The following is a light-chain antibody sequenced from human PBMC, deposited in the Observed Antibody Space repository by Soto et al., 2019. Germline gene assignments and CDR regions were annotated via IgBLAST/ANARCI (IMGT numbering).Light chain of an antibody. J-gene: IGKJ2*01. CDR1: QSISSY. V-gene: IGKV1-39*01. CDR3: QQSYSTPRT. Sequence: DIPMTQSPSSLSASVGDRVTITCRASQSISSYLNWYQQKPGKAPKLLIYAASSLQSGVPSRFSGIGSRTHFTLTISSLQPEDFATYYCQQSYSTPRTFGQGTKLEIK. CDR2: AAS.